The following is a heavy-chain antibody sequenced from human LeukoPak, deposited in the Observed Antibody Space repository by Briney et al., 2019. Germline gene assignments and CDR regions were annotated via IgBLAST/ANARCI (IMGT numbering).Heavy chain of an antibody. J-gene: IGHJ4*02. CDR3: AREDLKEGSFDY. CDR1: GFTFSSYA. CDR2: ISYDGSNK. Sequence: GRSLRLSCAASGFTFSSYAMHWVRQAPGKGLEWVAVISYDGSNKYYADSVKGRFTISRDNSKNTLYLQMNSLRAEDTAVYYCAREDLKEGSFDYWGQGTLVTVSS. D-gene: IGHD3-10*01. V-gene: IGHV3-30-3*01.